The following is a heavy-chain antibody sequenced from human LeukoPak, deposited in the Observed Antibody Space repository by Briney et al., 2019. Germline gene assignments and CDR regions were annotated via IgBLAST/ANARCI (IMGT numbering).Heavy chain of an antibody. J-gene: IGHJ3*01. Sequence: GGSLRLSCVASGFTFTSYAMHWVRQAPGKGLEWVTVISYDGSIKYYADSVKGRFTISRDISKNTLYLQMNSLRAEDTAVYYCARKPDAFDLWAKGQWSPSLQ. CDR1: GFTFTSYA. CDR2: ISYDGSIK. CDR3: ARKPDAFDL. V-gene: IGHV3-30-3*01.